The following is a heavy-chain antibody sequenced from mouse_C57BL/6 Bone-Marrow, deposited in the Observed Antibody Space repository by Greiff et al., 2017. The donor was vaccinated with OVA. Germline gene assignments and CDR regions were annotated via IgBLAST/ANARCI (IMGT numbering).Heavy chain of an antibody. J-gene: IGHJ2*01. V-gene: IGHV1-52*01. CDR3: VFRQLRWYYFDY. D-gene: IGHD3-2*02. Sequence: QVQLQQPGAELVRPGSSVKLSCKASGYTFTSYWMHWVKQRPIQGLEWIGNIDPSDSETHYNQKFKDKATLTVDKSSSTAYMQLSSLTSEDSAVYYCVFRQLRWYYFDYWGQGTTLTVSS. CDR1: GYTFTSYW. CDR2: IDPSDSET.